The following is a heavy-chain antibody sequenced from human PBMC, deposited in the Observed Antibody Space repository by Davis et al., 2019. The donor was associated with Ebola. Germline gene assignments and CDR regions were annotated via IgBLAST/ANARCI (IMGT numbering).Heavy chain of an antibody. CDR2: INPDGGRT. Sequence: GEFLKISCAASGFTFSSYWIHWVRQAPGKGLMWVSRINPDGGRTGYADSVKGRFTISRDNAKNTLYLQMNSLQVEDTAVYYCARDYNGPAIVWGQGTTVTVSS. CDR3: ARDYNGPAIV. J-gene: IGHJ6*02. V-gene: IGHV3-74*01. D-gene: IGHD1-14*01. CDR1: GFTFSSYW.